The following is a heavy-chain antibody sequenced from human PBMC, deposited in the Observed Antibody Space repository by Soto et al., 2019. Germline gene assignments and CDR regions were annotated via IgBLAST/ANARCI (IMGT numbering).Heavy chain of an antibody. J-gene: IGHJ6*02. CDR1: GFTFSSYA. D-gene: IGHD1-26*01. Sequence: GGSLRLSCAASGFTFSSYAMHWVRQAPGKGLEWVAVISYDGSNKYYADSVKGRFTISRDNSKNTLYLQMNSLRAEDTAVYYCARSRWATYYYYYGMDVWGQGTTVTVSS. CDR3: ARSRWATYYYYYGMDV. V-gene: IGHV3-30-3*01. CDR2: ISYDGSNK.